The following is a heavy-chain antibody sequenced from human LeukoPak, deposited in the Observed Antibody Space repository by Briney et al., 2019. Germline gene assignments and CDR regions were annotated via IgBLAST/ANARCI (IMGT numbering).Heavy chain of an antibody. CDR3: ARDHYYYDSSGSDY. CDR1: GFTFSTYA. CDR2: ISSSGSTI. Sequence: GGSLRLSCAASGFTFSTYAMSWVRQAPGKGLEWVSYISSSGSTIYYADSVKGRFTISRDNAKNSLYLQMNSLRAEDTAVYYCARDHYYYDSSGSDYWGQGTLVTVSS. J-gene: IGHJ4*02. D-gene: IGHD3-22*01. V-gene: IGHV3-48*04.